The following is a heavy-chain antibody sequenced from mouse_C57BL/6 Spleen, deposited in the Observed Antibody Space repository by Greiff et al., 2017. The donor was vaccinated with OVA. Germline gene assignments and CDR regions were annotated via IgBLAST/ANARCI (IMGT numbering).Heavy chain of an antibody. Sequence: EVKLVESGGGLVKPGGSLKLSCAASGFTFSSYAMSWVRQTPEKRLEWVATISDGGSYTYYPDNVKGRFTISRDNAKNNLYLQMSHLKSEDTAMYYCARRGNYGSSYVGYFDVWGTGTTVTVSS. J-gene: IGHJ1*03. CDR1: GFTFSSYA. CDR2: ISDGGSYT. D-gene: IGHD1-1*01. V-gene: IGHV5-4*03. CDR3: ARRGNYGSSYVGYFDV.